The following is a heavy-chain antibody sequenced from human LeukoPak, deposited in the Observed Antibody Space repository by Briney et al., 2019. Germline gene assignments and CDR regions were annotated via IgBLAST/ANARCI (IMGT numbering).Heavy chain of an antibody. V-gene: IGHV3-7*01. CDR1: GFTFRSYW. D-gene: IGHD3-10*01. Sequence: GGSLRLSCAASGFTFRSYWMSWVRQAPGKGLEWVANIKQDGSQKYYVDSVKGRFTISKDNAKNSLYLQMNSLRAEDTAVYYCARALISLVRGATDWFDPWGHGTLVTVSS. CDR2: IKQDGSQK. CDR3: ARALISLVRGATDWFDP. J-gene: IGHJ5*02.